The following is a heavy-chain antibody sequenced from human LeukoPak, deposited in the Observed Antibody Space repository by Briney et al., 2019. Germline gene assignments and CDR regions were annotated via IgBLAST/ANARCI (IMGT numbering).Heavy chain of an antibody. D-gene: IGHD2-2*01. Sequence: GGSLRLSCAASGFTFSDFWMTWVRQPPGRGLEWVAHINQDGSEKYSVDSVRGRFTISRDNAKSTLYLQMNSLRAGDTAVYYCASSTQISKYADYWGQGALVTVSS. CDR2: INQDGSEK. J-gene: IGHJ4*02. V-gene: IGHV3-7*02. CDR1: GFTFSDFW. CDR3: ASSTQISKYADY.